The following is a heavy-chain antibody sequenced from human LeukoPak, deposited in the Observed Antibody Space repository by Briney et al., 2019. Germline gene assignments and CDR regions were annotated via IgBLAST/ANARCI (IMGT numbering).Heavy chain of an antibody. CDR3: ARSPAAVLAAAPDDAFDI. D-gene: IGHD2-2*01. CDR2: ISSSSSYI. J-gene: IGHJ3*02. CDR1: GFTFSSYE. Sequence: PGGSLRLSCAASGFTFSSYEMNWVRQAPGKGLEWVSYISSSSSYIPYADSVKGRFTISRDNAKNSLFLQMNSLRAEDTAVHYCARSPAAVLAAAPDDAFDIWGQGTMVTVSS. V-gene: IGHV3-21*05.